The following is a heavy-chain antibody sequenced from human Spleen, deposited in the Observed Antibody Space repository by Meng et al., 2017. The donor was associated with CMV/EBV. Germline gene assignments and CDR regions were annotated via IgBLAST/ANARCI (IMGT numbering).Heavy chain of an antibody. V-gene: IGHV4-61*01. CDR3: AREKVQSRYNWFDH. CDR1: GGSVSSGSYY. CDR2: IYYSGST. J-gene: IGHJ5*02. Sequence: SGGSVSSGSYYWSWIRQPPGKGVEWIGYIYYSGSTSYDPALKSRVTISVDTSKNQFSLKLSSVTAADTAVYYCAREKVQSRYNWFDHWGQGTLVTVSS.